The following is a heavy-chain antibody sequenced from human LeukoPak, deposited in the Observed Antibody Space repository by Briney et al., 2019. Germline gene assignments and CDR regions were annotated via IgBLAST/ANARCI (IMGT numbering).Heavy chain of an antibody. V-gene: IGHV4-59*01. D-gene: IGHD5-18*01. CDR1: GGSISSYH. J-gene: IGHJ4*02. CDR2: IDYSGST. CDR3: ARVGHNYGIYYFDY. Sequence: SETLSLTCTVSGGSISSYHWSWIRQPPGKGLEWIGYIDYSGSTNYNPSLKSRVTISVDTSKNQFSLKLSSVTAADTAVYYCARVGHNYGIYYFDYWGQGTLVTVSS.